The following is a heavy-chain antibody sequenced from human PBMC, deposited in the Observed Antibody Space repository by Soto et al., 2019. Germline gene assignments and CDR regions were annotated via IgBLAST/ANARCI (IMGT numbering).Heavy chain of an antibody. CDR1: GGTFSSYA. CDR2: ISYDGSNK. J-gene: IGHJ6*01. Sequence: QVQLVQSGAEVKKPGSSVKVSCKASGGTFSSYAISWVRQAPGQGLEWMAVISYDGSNKYYADSVKGRFTISRDNSKNTLYLQMNSLRAEDTAVYYCAKDVDTPGGYYYGMDVW. D-gene: IGHD2-2*02. CDR3: AKDVDTPGGYYYGMDV. V-gene: IGHV3-30*16.